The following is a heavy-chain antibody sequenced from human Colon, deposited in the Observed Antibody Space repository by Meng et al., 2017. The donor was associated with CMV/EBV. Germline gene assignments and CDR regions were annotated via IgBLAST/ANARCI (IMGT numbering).Heavy chain of an antibody. J-gene: IGHJ4*02. CDR3: ARDRLGGIDY. CDR2: KSFDGSIE. Sequence: GESLKISCEGSGFIFSAYAMHWVRQAPGKGLEWLAVKSFDGSIEYHADSVKGRFIISRDHSKNSVYLQMNSLRSDDTAVYYCARDRLGGIDYWGLGTLVTVSS. CDR1: GFIFSAYA. V-gene: IGHV3-30-3*01. D-gene: IGHD3-16*01.